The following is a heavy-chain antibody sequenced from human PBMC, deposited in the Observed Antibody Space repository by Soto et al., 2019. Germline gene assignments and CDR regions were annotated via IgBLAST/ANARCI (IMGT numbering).Heavy chain of an antibody. D-gene: IGHD2-15*01. CDR3: STDSTQTFCDGGPCYPVQMNSHDS. V-gene: IGHV3-15*01. Sequence: EVKLVESGGGLVKPGGSLRLSCAASGFTFSNGWMSWVRQAPGKGLEWVGRIKSKLAGGTTDYSATVKGRFTIARDDTRDTMHLQTNSKRAEDTDVYYRSTDSTQTFCDGGPCYPVQMNSHDSWGQVTLVTVSS. CDR1: GFTFSNGW. CDR2: IKSKLAGGTT. J-gene: IGHJ4*02.